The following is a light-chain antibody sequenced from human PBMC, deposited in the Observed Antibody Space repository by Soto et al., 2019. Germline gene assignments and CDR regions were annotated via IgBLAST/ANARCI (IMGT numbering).Light chain of an antibody. Sequence: DIQLTHSPAFLSASVGDRVTITCRASQSISSWLAWYQQKPGRAPKLLIYDSSSLQSGVPSRFSGSGSGTDFTLTISSLQPEDFATYYCHQSYSTPSITFGQGTRLEIK. J-gene: IGKJ5*01. V-gene: IGKV1-39*01. CDR2: DSS. CDR1: QSISSW. CDR3: HQSYSTPSIT.